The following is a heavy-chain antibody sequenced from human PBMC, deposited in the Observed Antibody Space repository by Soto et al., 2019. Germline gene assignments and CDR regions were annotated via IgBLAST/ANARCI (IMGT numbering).Heavy chain of an antibody. CDR3: ARINWRQQLVDI. CDR2: INHSGST. J-gene: IGHJ6*02. V-gene: IGHV4-34*01. Sequence: SETLSLTCAVYGGSFSGYYWSWIRQPPGKGLEWIGEINHSGSTNYNPSLKSRVTISVDTSKNQFSLKLSSVTAADTAVYYCARINWRQQLVDIWGQGTTVTVSS. CDR1: GGSFSGYY. D-gene: IGHD6-13*01.